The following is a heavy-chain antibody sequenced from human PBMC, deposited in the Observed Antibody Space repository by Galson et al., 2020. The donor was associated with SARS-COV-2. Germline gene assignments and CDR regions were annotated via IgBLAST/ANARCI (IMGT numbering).Heavy chain of an antibody. CDR3: ARDHYGSGSPGYFDL. Sequence: GLEWIGYIYYSGSTYYNPSLKSRLIISIDTSKNQFSLELRSVTAADTAVYYCARDHYGSGSPGYFDLWGRGTLVTVSS. CDR2: IYYSGST. D-gene: IGHD3-10*01. J-gene: IGHJ2*01. V-gene: IGHV4-31*02.